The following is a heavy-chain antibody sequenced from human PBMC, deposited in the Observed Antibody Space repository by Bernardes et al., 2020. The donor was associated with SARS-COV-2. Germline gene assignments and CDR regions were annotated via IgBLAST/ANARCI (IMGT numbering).Heavy chain of an antibody. D-gene: IGHD3-16*02. V-gene: IGHV3-20*04. CDR2: INWNGGST. CDR3: ARDWGLGELSPNYFDY. CDR1: GFTFDDYG. Sequence: GGSLRLSCAVSGFTFDDYGMKWVRQAPGKGLEWVSGINWNGGSTAYADSVKGRFTISRDNAKNSLYLQMNSLRAEDTALYYCARDWGLGELSPNYFDYWGQGTLVTVSS. J-gene: IGHJ4*02.